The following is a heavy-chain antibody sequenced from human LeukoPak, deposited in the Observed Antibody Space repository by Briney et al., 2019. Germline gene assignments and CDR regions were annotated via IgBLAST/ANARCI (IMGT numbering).Heavy chain of an antibody. Sequence: GGSLRLSCAASGYSFSSYSMNWVCQAPGKGLEWVSSISTSGSYIYYADSVKGRFTISRENAKNSLSLQMKSLRAEDTAMSYSARHKVAGTASVDYRGQGTLVTVSS. CDR1: GYSFSSYS. D-gene: IGHD6-19*01. J-gene: IGHJ4*02. CDR2: ISTSGSYI. CDR3: ARHKVAGTASVDY. V-gene: IGHV3-21*01.